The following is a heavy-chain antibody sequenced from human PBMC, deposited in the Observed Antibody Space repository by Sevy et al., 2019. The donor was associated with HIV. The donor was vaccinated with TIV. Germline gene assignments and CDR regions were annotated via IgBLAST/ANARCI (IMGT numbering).Heavy chain of an antibody. V-gene: IGHV1-3*01. Sequence: ASVKVSCNASGYTFTSYAMHWVRQAPGQRLEWMGWINAGNGNTKYSQKFQGRVTITRDTSASTAYMELSSLRSEDTAVYYCARGRAHGGLTVDYWGQGTLVTVSS. J-gene: IGHJ4*02. CDR1: GYTFTSYA. CDR3: ARGRAHGGLTVDY. D-gene: IGHD3-9*01. CDR2: INAGNGNT.